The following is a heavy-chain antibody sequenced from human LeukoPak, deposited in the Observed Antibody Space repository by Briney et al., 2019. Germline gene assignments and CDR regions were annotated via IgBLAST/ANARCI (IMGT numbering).Heavy chain of an antibody. V-gene: IGHV3-30*04. CDR2: ISYDGSNK. CDR3: ARDLEVRKQWLVPRLSGHDY. Sequence: GGSLRLSCAASGFTFSSYAMHWVRQAPGKGLEWVAVISYDGSNKYYADSVKGRFTISRDNSKNSLYLQMNSLRAEDTAVYYCARDLEVRKQWLVPRLSGHDYWGQGTLVTVSS. D-gene: IGHD6-19*01. J-gene: IGHJ4*02. CDR1: GFTFSSYA.